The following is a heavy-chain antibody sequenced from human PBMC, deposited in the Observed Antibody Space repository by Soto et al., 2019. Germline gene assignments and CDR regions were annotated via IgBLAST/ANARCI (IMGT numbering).Heavy chain of an antibody. D-gene: IGHD6-19*01. CDR2: SYYSGNT. Sequence: PSETLSLTCTVSGGSFSSSSYYWGWIRQPPGKGLEWIGSSYYSGNTYYNSSLKSRVTISVDTSKNQFSLKLSSVTAADTAVYYCARQASSSGWYFNRFDPWGQGTLVTV. V-gene: IGHV4-39*01. J-gene: IGHJ5*02. CDR1: GGSFSSSSYY. CDR3: ARQASSSGWYFNRFDP.